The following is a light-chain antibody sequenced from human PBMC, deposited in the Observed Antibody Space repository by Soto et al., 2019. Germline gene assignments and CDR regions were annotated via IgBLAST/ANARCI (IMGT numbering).Light chain of an antibody. Sequence: QSALTQPASLSGSPGQSITISCTGTSSDVGGYNYVSWYQQHPGKAPKLMIYEVSNRPSGVSNRFSGSKSGNTASLTISGLQAEEEAHYYCSSYTSSSTWVFGGGTKVTVL. CDR3: SSYTSSSTWV. J-gene: IGLJ3*02. CDR2: EVS. V-gene: IGLV2-14*01. CDR1: SSDVGGYNY.